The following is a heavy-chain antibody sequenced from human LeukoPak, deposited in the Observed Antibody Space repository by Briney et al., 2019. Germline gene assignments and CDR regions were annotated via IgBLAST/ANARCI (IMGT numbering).Heavy chain of an antibody. D-gene: IGHD5-12*01. CDR2: IYYSGST. Sequence: SESLSLTCTVSGGSISSSSYYWGWIRQPPGKGLEWIGNIYYSGSTYYNPSLKSRVTISVDTSKNQFSLKLSSVTAADTAVYYCARLSGYGLHYYYYMDVWGKGTTVTVSS. CDR1: GGSISSSSYY. V-gene: IGHV4-39*07. CDR3: ARLSGYGLHYYYYMDV. J-gene: IGHJ6*03.